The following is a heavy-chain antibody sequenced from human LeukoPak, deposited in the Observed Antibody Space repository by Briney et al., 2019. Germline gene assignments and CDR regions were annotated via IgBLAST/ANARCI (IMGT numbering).Heavy chain of an antibody. Sequence: GGSLRLSCAASGFTVSSNYMSWVRQAPGKGLEWVSVIYSGGSTYYADSVKGRFTISRDNAKNSLYLQMNSLRAEDTAVYYCARDQGSGSYFYFYAFDIWGQGTMVTVSS. D-gene: IGHD1-26*01. CDR3: ARDQGSGSYFYFYAFDI. J-gene: IGHJ3*02. CDR2: IYSGGST. CDR1: GFTVSSNY. V-gene: IGHV3-66*01.